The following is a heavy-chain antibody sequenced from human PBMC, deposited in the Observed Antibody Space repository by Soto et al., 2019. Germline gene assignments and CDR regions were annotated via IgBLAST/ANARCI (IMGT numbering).Heavy chain of an antibody. Sequence: ASVKVSCKASGYTFTNYYMHWVRQAPGQGLEWMGIINPSGGSTSYAQKFQGRVTMTTDTSTSTAYMELRSLRSDDTAVYYCARDRGVYSSSSGRPDYWGQGTLVTVSS. V-gene: IGHV1-46*01. CDR3: ARDRGVYSSSSGRPDY. D-gene: IGHD6-6*01. CDR1: GYTFTNYY. J-gene: IGHJ4*02. CDR2: INPSGGST.